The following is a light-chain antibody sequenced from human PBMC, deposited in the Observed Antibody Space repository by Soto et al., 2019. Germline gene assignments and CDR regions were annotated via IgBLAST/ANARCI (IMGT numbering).Light chain of an antibody. CDR3: QVWDTNLAQPI. Sequence: SYVLTQRPSVSVAPEKTARITCGGDNIGDKAVHWFQQRPGQAPLLVIYYDFERPSGIPDRCSGSNSGNTATLTISRVEDGDEADYFCQVWDTNLAQPIFGGGTKLTVL. CDR1: NIGDKA. CDR2: YDF. J-gene: IGLJ2*01. V-gene: IGLV3-21*04.